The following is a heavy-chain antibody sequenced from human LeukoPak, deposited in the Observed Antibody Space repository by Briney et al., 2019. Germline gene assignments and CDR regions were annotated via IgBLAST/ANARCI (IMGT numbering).Heavy chain of an antibody. Sequence: PGGSLRLSCAASGFTFSNYAMSWVRQAPGKGLDWVSTIGGSGSSTSYADSVKGRFTISRDNSKNTLYLQMNSLRAEDTAVYYCASVGTATTNHWGQGTLVTVSS. CDR2: IGGSGSST. CDR3: ASVGTATTNH. V-gene: IGHV3-23*01. D-gene: IGHD4-17*01. J-gene: IGHJ5*02. CDR1: GFTFSNYA.